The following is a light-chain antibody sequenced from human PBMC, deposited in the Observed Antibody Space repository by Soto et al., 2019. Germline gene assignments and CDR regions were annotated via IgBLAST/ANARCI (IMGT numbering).Light chain of an antibody. J-gene: IGLJ3*02. V-gene: IGLV2-14*03. CDR3: SSYTNKDTLL. CDR1: SSDVGGYDH. Sequence: QSVLTQPASVSGSPGQSITISCTGTSSDVGGYDHVSWYQQHPGKAPKLIIYDVTNRPSGLSRRFSGSKSDNTASLAVSGLQPEGEADYYCSSYTNKDTLLFGGGTKLTVL. CDR2: DVT.